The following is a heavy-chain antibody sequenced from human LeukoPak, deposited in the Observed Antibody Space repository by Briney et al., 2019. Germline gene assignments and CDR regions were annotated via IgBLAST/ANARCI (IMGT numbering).Heavy chain of an antibody. D-gene: IGHD3-10*01. V-gene: IGHV3-30*02. CDR1: GFTFSSYG. J-gene: IGHJ4*02. CDR3: AKDGSLWFGEAPTDY. CDR2: IRYDGSNK. Sequence: GGSLRLSCAASGFTFSSYGMNWVRQAPGKGLEWVAFIRYDGSNKYYADSVKGRFTISRDNSKNTLYLQTNSLRAEDSAVYYCAKDGSLWFGEAPTDYWGQGTLVTVSS.